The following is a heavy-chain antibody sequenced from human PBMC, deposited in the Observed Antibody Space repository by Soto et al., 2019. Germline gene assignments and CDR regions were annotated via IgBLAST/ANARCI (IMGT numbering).Heavy chain of an antibody. CDR3: AKDGSWGDHYYFDN. J-gene: IGHJ4*02. CDR2: ISGSGGST. Sequence: GSLRLSCRVSGFMFSSYAMTWVRQGPGKGLEWVSSISGSGGSTYYSDSVRGRFTISRDNSKKVLYLEMNRLKGDDTAVYFCAKDGSWGDHYYFDNWGQGTLVTVSS. D-gene: IGHD2-21*02. CDR1: GFMFSSYA. V-gene: IGHV3-23*01.